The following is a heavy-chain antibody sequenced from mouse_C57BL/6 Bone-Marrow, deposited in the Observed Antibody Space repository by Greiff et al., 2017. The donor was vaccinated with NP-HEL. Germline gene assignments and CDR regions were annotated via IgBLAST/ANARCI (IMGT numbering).Heavy chain of an antibody. CDR3: ARDSLYYYGSSYDY. J-gene: IGHJ2*01. CDR1: GYTFTSYW. D-gene: IGHD1-1*01. CDR2: IAPSDSYT. Sequence: QVQLQQPGAELVRPGTSVKLSCKASGYTFTSYWMHCVKQRPGQGLEWIGVIAPSDSYTNSNQKFKGKATLTVDTSSSTAYMQLSSLTSEDSAVYYCARDSLYYYGSSYDYWGKGTTLTVSS. V-gene: IGHV1-59*01.